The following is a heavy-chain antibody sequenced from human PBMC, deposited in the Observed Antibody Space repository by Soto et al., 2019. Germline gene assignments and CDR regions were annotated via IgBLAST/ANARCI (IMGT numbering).Heavy chain of an antibody. V-gene: IGHV4-30-4*01. CDR3: ARGRGYSYGLDP. J-gene: IGHJ5*02. Sequence: SETLSLTCTVSGDSISSINNYWSWIRQPPGEGLEWIGFISYSGTTSYSPSLRSRVAISLDTSKNQFSLSLNFVTAADTAVYYCARGRGYSYGLDPWGQGSLVTVSS. CDR2: ISYSGTT. D-gene: IGHD5-18*01. CDR1: GDSISSINNY.